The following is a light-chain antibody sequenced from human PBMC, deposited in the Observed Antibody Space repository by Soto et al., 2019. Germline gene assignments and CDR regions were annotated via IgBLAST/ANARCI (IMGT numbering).Light chain of an antibody. J-gene: IGKJ5*01. CDR1: QSIRSW. Sequence: DIQMTQSPSTLSASVGDRVTITCRASQSIRSWLAWYQQKPGKAPKLLIYKASSLESGVPSRFSGSGSGTEFTLTISSLQPDDFATYYCQQYNSYPTFGQGTRLEIQ. V-gene: IGKV1-5*03. CDR2: KAS. CDR3: QQYNSYPT.